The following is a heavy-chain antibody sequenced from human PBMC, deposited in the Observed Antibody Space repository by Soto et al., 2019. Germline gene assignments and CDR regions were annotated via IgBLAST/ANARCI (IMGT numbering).Heavy chain of an antibody. CDR3: AREGSSSWYSYWYFDL. J-gene: IGHJ2*01. V-gene: IGHV3-30-3*01. D-gene: IGHD6-13*01. CDR2: ISYDGSNK. Sequence: QVQLVESGGGVVQPGRSLRLSCAASGFTFSSYAMHWVRQAPGKGLEWVAVISYDGSNKYYADSVKGRFTISRDHSKNTLYLQMTSLRAEDTAVYYCAREGSSSWYSYWYFDLWGRGTLVTVSS. CDR1: GFTFSSYA.